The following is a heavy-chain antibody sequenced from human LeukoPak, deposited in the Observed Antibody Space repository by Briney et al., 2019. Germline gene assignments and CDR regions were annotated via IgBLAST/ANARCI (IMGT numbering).Heavy chain of an antibody. Sequence: SVKVSCKASGGTFSSYAISWVRQAPGQGLEWMGGIIPIFGTANYAQKFRGRVTITADESTSTAYMELSSLRSEDTAVYYCARGQGYCSSTSCYEEGFVYYFDYWGQGTLVTVSS. V-gene: IGHV1-69*01. CDR3: ARGQGYCSSTSCYEEGFVYYFDY. D-gene: IGHD2-2*01. CDR2: IIPIFGTA. CDR1: GGTFSSYA. J-gene: IGHJ4*02.